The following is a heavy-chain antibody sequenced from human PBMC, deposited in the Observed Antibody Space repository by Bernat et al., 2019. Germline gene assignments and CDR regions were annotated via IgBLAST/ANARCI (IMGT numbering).Heavy chain of an antibody. J-gene: IGHJ6*02. CDR1: EFTFSSFA. D-gene: IGHD6-19*01. Sequence: QVHLVGSGGGVVQPGGPLSLSLAASEFTFSSFAMPWSPQPPGRGLEWVALIRYDGSKKYYADSVKGQVTISRDNSKNMLYLQMNSLRAEDTAVYYCAKSVYSSDNYGMDVWGQGTTVTVSS. V-gene: IGHV3-30*02. CDR2: IRYDGSKK. CDR3: AKSVYSSDNYGMDV.